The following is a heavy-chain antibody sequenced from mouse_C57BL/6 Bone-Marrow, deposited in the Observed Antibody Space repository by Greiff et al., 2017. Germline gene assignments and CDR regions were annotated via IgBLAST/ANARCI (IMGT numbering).Heavy chain of an antibody. CDR1: GYTFTDYN. CDR3: AGDYYGSRYGFAY. J-gene: IGHJ3*01. D-gene: IGHD1-1*01. Sequence: EVQLQQSGPELVKPGASVKMSCKASGYTFTDYNMHWVKQSHGKSLEWIGYINPNNGGTSYNQKFKGKATLTVNKSSSTAYMELRSLTSEDSAVYYCAGDYYGSRYGFAYWGQGTLVTVSA. V-gene: IGHV1-22*01. CDR2: INPNNGGT.